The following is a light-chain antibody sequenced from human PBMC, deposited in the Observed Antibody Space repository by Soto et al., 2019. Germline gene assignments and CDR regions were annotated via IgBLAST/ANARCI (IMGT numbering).Light chain of an antibody. CDR2: GAS. CDR3: QQYGSSPRHT. V-gene: IGKV3-20*01. CDR1: QSVSSSY. J-gene: IGKJ2*01. Sequence: EIVLTKSPGTLSLSPGERATLSCRASQSVSSSYLAWYQQKPGQAPRLLIYGASSRATGIPDRFSGSGSGTDFTLTISRLEPEDFAVYYCQQYGSSPRHTFGQGTKLEIK.